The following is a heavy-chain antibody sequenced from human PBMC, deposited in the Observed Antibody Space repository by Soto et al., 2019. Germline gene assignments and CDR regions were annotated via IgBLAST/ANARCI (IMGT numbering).Heavy chain of an antibody. V-gene: IGHV4-34*01. Sequence: QVQLQQSGAGLLKPSETLSLTCAVDGESFSGYIWTWIRQTPGKGLQWIGQINHSGSAYYNPSLKSRVTISVHTSNSQFSLELSSVTAADTAVYYCARGLITGSHYSGGWYYFDSWGQGTHVTVSS. CDR2: INHSGSA. CDR3: ARGLITGSHYSGGWYYFDS. CDR1: GESFSGYI. J-gene: IGHJ4*02. D-gene: IGHD6-19*01.